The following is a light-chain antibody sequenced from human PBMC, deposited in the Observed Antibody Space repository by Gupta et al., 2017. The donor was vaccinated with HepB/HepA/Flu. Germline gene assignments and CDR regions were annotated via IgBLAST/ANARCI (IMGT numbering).Light chain of an antibody. J-gene: IGKJ1*01. CDR1: ESVFSN. V-gene: IGKV3-15*01. CDR2: DAS. CDR3: QHYDNWWT. Sequence: VLMTQSPAPLSVSPGESATLSCRAGESVFSNLAWYQQKPGQAPRLLIYDASVRATGIPPRFSGSGSGTEFTLTVSSLQPEDFAVYYCQHYDNWWTFGQGSRVEIK.